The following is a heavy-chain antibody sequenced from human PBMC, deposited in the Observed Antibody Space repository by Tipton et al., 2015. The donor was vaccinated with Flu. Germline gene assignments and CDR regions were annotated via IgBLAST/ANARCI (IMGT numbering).Heavy chain of an antibody. CDR3: ARDKGYSSFDY. CDR2: IQEDGSEK. J-gene: IGHJ4*02. D-gene: IGHD4-11*01. CDR1: GFIFSSYW. V-gene: IGHV3-7*01. Sequence: SLRLSCAASGFIFSSYWMSWVRQAPGKGLEWVAAIQEDGSEKNYVDSMKGRLTISRDNAKNSVYLQMNSLRAEDTAVYYCARDKGYSSFDYWGQGTLVTVSS.